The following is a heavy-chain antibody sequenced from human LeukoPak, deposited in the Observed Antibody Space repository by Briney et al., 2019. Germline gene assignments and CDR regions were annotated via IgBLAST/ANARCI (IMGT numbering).Heavy chain of an antibody. Sequence: GGSLRLSCAVSGFAFSSYAMSWVRQAPGKGLEWVSAISGPGGPRYYVDSVKGRFTISRDNYKNTLYLQMDSLRAEDTAVYYCSRGGTYYGSFDYWGLGTLVTVSS. V-gene: IGHV3-23*01. CDR3: SRGGTYYGSFDY. CDR2: ISGPGGPR. J-gene: IGHJ4*02. CDR1: GFAFSSYA. D-gene: IGHD1-26*01.